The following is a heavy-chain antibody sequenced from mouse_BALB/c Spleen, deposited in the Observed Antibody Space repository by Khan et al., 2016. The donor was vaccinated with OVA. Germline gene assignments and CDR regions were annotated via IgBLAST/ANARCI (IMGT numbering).Heavy chain of an antibody. Sequence: QVQLQQSGAELARPGASVKMSCKASGYTFTSYTIHWIKLRPGQGLEWIGYINPSNGYTNYNQKFKDKATLTADKSSTTAYMQLSSLTSDDSAVYNSVRDGAYYRNDGRFAYWGQGTLVTVSA. D-gene: IGHD2-14*01. CDR3: VRDGAYYRNDGRFAY. J-gene: IGHJ3*01. V-gene: IGHV1-4*01. CDR2: INPSNGYT. CDR1: GYTFTSYT.